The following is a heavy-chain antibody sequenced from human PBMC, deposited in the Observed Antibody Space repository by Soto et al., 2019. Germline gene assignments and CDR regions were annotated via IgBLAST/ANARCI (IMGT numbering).Heavy chain of an antibody. V-gene: IGHV4-31*03. CDR3: ARSGGFNDFANL. D-gene: IGHD3-3*01. J-gene: IGHJ4*02. CDR2: IYYSGST. Sequence: SETLSLTCTVSGGSISSGGYYWSWIRQHPGKGLEWIGYIYYSGSTYYNPSLKSRVTISVDTSKNQFSLKLSSVTAADTAVYYCARSGGFNDFANLWGQGTLVTVSS. CDR1: GGSISSGGYY.